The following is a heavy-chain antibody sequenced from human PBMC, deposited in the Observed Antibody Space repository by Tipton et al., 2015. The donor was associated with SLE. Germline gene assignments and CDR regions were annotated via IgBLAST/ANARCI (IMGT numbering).Heavy chain of an antibody. Sequence: TLSLTCAVYGGSFSGHYWSWIRQPPGQGLEWIGEINHSGSTNYSPSLKSRVTISVDTSRNQFSLKLRSVTAAVTAVYYCARHLYDFWSGYFDYWGQGTLVTVSS. CDR2: INHSGST. V-gene: IGHV4-34*01. D-gene: IGHD3-3*01. J-gene: IGHJ4*02. CDR3: ARHLYDFWSGYFDY. CDR1: GGSFSGHY.